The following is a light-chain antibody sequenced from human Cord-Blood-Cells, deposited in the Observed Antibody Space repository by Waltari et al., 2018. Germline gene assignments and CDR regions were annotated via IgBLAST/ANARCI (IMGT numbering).Light chain of an antibody. Sequence: QSALTQPASVSGSPGQSITIYCTGTRSDVGGSNYVSWYQQHPGKAPELMIYDVSNRPSGVSKRFSGSKPGNTASLTISGLQAEDEADYYCSSYTSSSTRVFGGGTMLTVL. J-gene: IGLJ3*02. CDR1: RSDVGGSNY. V-gene: IGLV2-14*01. CDR3: SSYTSSSTRV. CDR2: DVS.